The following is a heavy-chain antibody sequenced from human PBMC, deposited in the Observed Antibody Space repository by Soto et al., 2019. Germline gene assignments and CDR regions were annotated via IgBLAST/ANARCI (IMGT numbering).Heavy chain of an antibody. CDR2: ISGSGGTT. V-gene: IGHV3-23*01. D-gene: IGHD2-8*02. Sequence: PGGSXRLSCTASGFTFSSYAMSWVRQAPGKGLEWVSAISGSGGTTYYADSVKGRFTISRDNSKNTLYLQMNSLRAEDTAVYYCAKDWTGDKCPCMDVWGQGTTVTVSS. J-gene: IGHJ6*02. CDR1: GFTFSSYA. CDR3: AKDWTGDKCPCMDV.